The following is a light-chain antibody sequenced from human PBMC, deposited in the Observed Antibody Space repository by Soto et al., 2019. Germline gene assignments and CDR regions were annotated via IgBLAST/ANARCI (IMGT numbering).Light chain of an antibody. CDR2: DAS. J-gene: IGKJ4*01. CDR3: QQSYSTPLT. CDR1: QSINGW. Sequence: DIQMTQSPSTLSASVGDRVTVTCRASQSINGWLAWYQQKPGKAPKLLIYDASSLHSGVPSRFTGSGFGTEFTLTISSLQPEDFATYYCQQSYSTPLTFGGGTKVEIK. V-gene: IGKV1-5*01.